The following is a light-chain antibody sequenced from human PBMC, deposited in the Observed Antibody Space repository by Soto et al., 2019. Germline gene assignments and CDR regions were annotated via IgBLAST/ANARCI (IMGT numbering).Light chain of an antibody. Sequence: DIKITKFTPTMSACVVDRVSITCRASQSISIGVAWYQQKPGKAPTLLIYDASALPRGVPSRFSGSGSGTEFTLTSSSLQPDDFATDYCQQYETYSGTCGQGTKVDI. CDR1: QSISIG. V-gene: IGKV1-5*01. J-gene: IGKJ1*01. CDR2: DAS. CDR3: QQYETYSGT.